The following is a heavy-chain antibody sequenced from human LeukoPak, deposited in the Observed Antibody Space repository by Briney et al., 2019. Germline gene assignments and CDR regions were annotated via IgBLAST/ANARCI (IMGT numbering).Heavy chain of an antibody. V-gene: IGHV1-2*02. D-gene: IGHD6-13*01. Sequence: GASVKVSCKASGYTFTGYYMHWVRQAPGQGLEWMGWINPNSGGTNYAQKFQGRVTMTRDTPISTAYMELSRLRSDDTAVYYCARAIASLLAAAGREFDYWGQGTLVTVSS. CDR1: GYTFTGYY. CDR3: ARAIASLLAAAGREFDY. CDR2: INPNSGGT. J-gene: IGHJ4*02.